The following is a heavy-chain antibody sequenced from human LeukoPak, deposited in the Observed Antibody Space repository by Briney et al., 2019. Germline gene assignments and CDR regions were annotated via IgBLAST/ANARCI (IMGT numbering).Heavy chain of an antibody. CDR2: IYYSGST. D-gene: IGHD6-13*01. J-gene: IGHJ4*02. V-gene: IGHV4-30-4*01. CDR3: ARRIAAQHKLFDY. Sequence: PSETLSLTCTVSGGSISSGDYYWSWIRQPPGKGLEWIGYIYYSGSTYYNLSLKSRVTISVDTSKNQFSLKLSSVTAADTAVYYCARRIAAQHKLFDYWGQGTLVTVSS. CDR1: GGSISSGDYY.